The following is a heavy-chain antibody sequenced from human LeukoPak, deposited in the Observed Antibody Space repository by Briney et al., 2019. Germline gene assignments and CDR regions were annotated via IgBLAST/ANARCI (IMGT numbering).Heavy chain of an antibody. J-gene: IGHJ4*02. V-gene: IGHV3-33*06. Sequence: PGGSLRLSCAASGFPFSSYGMHWVRQAPGKGLEWVAVIWYDGSNKYYGDSVKGRFTISRDSSKNTLYLQMNSLRAEDTAVYYCAKPYYYDSSGMADYWGQGTLVTVSS. CDR3: AKPYYYDSSGMADY. D-gene: IGHD3-22*01. CDR2: IWYDGSNK. CDR1: GFPFSSYG.